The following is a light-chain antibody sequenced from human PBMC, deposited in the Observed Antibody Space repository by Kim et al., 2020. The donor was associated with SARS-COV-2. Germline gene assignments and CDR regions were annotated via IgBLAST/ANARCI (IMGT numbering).Light chain of an antibody. V-gene: IGKV1-5*03. J-gene: IGKJ1*01. CDR2: KAS. CDR3: HQYSGSVAT. Sequence: DIQMTQSPSTLSASVGDRVTITCRASQSISSWLAWYQQKSGTAPKLLVYKASTLEGGVPSRFSGSGSGTEFTLTISSLQPDDFATYYCHQYSGSVATFGQGTKVDIK. CDR1: QSISSW.